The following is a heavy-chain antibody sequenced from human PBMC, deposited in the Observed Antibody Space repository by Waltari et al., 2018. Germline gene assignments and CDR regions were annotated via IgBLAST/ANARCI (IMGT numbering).Heavy chain of an antibody. D-gene: IGHD3-22*01. J-gene: IGHJ3*02. V-gene: IGHV4-31*03. Sequence: QVQLQESGPGLVKPSQTLSLTCTVSGGSISSGGYYWSWIRQHPGKGLGWIGYIYYSGRTYYNPSLKSRVTISVDTSKNQFSLKLSSVTAADTAVYYCARATGDYYDSSGLPAHDAFDIWGQGTMVTVSS. CDR3: ARATGDYYDSSGLPAHDAFDI. CDR2: IYYSGRT. CDR1: GGSISSGGYY.